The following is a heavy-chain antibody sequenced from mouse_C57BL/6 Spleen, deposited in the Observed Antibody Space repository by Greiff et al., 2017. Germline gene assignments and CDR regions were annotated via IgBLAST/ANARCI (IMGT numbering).Heavy chain of an antibody. CDR2: IDPSDSET. D-gene: IGHD2-1*01. V-gene: IGHV1-52*01. CDR3: ARRGNYQYYFDY. CDR1: GYTFTSYW. Sequence: VQLKQPGAELVRPGSSVKLSCKASGYTFTSYWMHWVKQRPIQGLEWIGNIDPSDSETHYNQKFKDKATLTVDKSSSTAYMQLSSLTSEDSAVYYCARRGNYQYYFDYWGQGTTLTVSS. J-gene: IGHJ2*01.